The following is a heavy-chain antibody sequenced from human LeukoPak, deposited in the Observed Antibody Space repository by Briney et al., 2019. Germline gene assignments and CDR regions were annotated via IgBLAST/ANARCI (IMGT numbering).Heavy chain of an antibody. CDR2: ISSSSSYI. V-gene: IGHV3-21*01. J-gene: IGHJ4*02. CDR3: ASGIVGAPSGGD. D-gene: IGHD1-26*01. Sequence: PGGSLRLSCAASGFTFSSYSMNWVRQAPGKGLEWVSSISSSSSYIYYADSVKGRFTISRDNAKNSLYLQMNSLRAEDTAVYYCASGIVGAPSGGDWGQGTLVTVSS. CDR1: GFTFSSYS.